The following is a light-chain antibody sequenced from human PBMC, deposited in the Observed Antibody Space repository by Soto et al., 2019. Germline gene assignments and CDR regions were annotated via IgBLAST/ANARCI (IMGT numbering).Light chain of an antibody. CDR1: QSVSSY. Sequence: EIVMTQSPATLSVSPGERATLSCRASQSVSSYLPWYQQKPGLPPRLLIYDASTRATGIPDRFSGSGSGTGFTLTISSLQSADFAVYYCQQYSNWPPLYTFGRGTKLEIQ. CDR2: DAS. V-gene: IGKV3-15*01. J-gene: IGKJ2*01. CDR3: QQYSNWPPLYT.